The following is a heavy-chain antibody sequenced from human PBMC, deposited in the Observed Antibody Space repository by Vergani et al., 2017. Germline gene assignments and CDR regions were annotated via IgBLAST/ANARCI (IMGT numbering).Heavy chain of an antibody. CDR1: EFTFSNYA. V-gene: IGHV3-23*01. D-gene: IGHD3-9*01. J-gene: IGHJ4*02. CDR2: ISGSGVSA. Sequence: EVQLLESGGGLVQPGGSLRLTCAASEFTFSNYAMNWVRQAPGKGLEWVSGISGSGVSAYYTDSVKGRFTISRDNSKNMLFLQMNNLRTEDTAIYYCAKQYFVSENYLFDYWGQGTLVTVSS. CDR3: AKQYFVSENYLFDY.